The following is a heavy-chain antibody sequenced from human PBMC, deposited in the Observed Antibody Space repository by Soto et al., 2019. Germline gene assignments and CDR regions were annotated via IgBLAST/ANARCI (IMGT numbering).Heavy chain of an antibody. J-gene: IGHJ4*02. V-gene: IGHV3-74*01. CDR1: GFVFTNFW. D-gene: IGHD6-13*01. Sequence: LRLSCEASGFVFTNFWMHWVRHVPGKGLVWVARIDTSGHSTNYAESVKGRFTISRDNAKNTVSLQMNSLRVEDTGVYYCAKDSWYFDLWSQGSQVTVSS. CDR3: AKDSWYFDL. CDR2: IDTSGHST.